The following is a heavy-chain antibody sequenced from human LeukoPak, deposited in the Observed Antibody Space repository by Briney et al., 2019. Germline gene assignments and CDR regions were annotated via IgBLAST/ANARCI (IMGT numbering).Heavy chain of an antibody. CDR1: GFTFSSYA. J-gene: IGHJ4*02. CDR2: ISSSSSYI. V-gene: IGHV3-21*01. CDR3: ARSSGYYYTIDY. Sequence: PGGSLRLSCAASGFTFSSYAMHWVRQAPGKGLEWVSSISSSSSYIYYADSVKGRFTISRDNAKNSLYLQMNSLRAEDTAVYYCARSSGYYYTIDYWGQGTLVTVSS. D-gene: IGHD3-22*01.